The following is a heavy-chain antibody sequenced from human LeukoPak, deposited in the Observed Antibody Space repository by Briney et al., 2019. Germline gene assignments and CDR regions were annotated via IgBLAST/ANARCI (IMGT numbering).Heavy chain of an antibody. CDR2: IRYDGSNK. CDR1: GFTFSTYG. D-gene: IGHD6-13*01. Sequence: GGSLRLSCVASGFTFSTYGMNWVRQAPGKGLEWVAIIRYDGSNKYYADSVKGRFTISRDNSKNTLYLQMNSLRVEDTAVYYCAKGSSNWLDHYYFDFWGQGTLVTVSS. J-gene: IGHJ4*02. CDR3: AKGSSNWLDHYYFDF. V-gene: IGHV3-30*02.